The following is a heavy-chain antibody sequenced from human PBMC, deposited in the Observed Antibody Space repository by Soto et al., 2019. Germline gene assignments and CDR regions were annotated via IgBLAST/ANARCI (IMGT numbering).Heavy chain of an antibody. V-gene: IGHV3-74*01. CDR1: GLSFSDYW. CDR2: IWSGGDT. CDR3: GRVDWNAGAD. Sequence: EVRLAESGGGLVQPGGSLRLSCVASGLSFSDYWIHWVRQAPGKGLIWVSGIWSGGDTDYADSVKGRFTISRDNAKNTVYLQMNNLRADDTAVYYCGRVDWNAGADWGQGTLVTVSS. D-gene: IGHD1-1*01. J-gene: IGHJ4*02.